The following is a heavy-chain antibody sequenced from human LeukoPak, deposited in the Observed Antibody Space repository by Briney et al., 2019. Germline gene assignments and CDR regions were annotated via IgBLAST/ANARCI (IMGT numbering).Heavy chain of an antibody. CDR2: IGASGNYI. CDR1: GFTVRTNY. Sequence: GGSLRLSCAASGFTVRTNYMSGVRQAPGKGLEWVSSIGASGNYIYYADSVKGRFAISRDNAKNSLYLQMNSLRAEDTAVYYCARDKIAAAGTPYFDYWGQGTLVTVSS. V-gene: IGHV3-21*01. CDR3: ARDKIAAAGTPYFDY. D-gene: IGHD6-13*01. J-gene: IGHJ4*02.